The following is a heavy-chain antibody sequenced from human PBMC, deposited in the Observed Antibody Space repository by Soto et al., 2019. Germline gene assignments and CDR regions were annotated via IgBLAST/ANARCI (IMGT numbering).Heavy chain of an antibody. CDR1: GGTISSWY. CDR3: VRRYGGAIDY. J-gene: IGHJ4*02. Sequence: QVQLQESGPGLVKPSETLSLTCTVSGGTISSWYWSWIRQPPGKGMEWIGYIYYSGSTNCNPSLKSRATISVHTTKNQLSLKPISVTATETDVYYCVRRYGGAIDYWGQGTLVCVYS. D-gene: IGHD3-16*01. CDR2: IYYSGST. V-gene: IGHV4-59*08.